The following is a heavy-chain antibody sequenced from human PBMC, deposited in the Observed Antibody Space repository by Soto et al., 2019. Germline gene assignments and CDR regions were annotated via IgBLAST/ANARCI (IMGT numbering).Heavy chain of an antibody. D-gene: IGHD3-10*01. Sequence: EVQLVASGGGLVQPGGSLRLSCAASGFTFSSYWMSWVRQAPGTGLEWVANIKEDGSERYYVDSVKGRFTISRGNAKNSLYLQMNSLRADDTAGYYCARGTGADKEDYRAQATLVTVSS. J-gene: IGHJ4*02. V-gene: IGHV3-7*04. CDR1: GFTFSSYW. CDR3: ARGTGADKEDY. CDR2: IKEDGSER.